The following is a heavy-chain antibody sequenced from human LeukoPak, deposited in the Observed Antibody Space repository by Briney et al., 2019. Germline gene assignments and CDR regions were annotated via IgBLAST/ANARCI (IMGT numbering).Heavy chain of an antibody. D-gene: IGHD3-22*01. V-gene: IGHV5-51*01. CDR1: GYSFTSYW. Sequence: GESLKISCKGSGYSFTSYWIGWVRQMPGKGLEWMGIIYPGDSDTRYSPSFQGQVTISADKSISTAYLQWSSLKASDTAMYYCARRPAYDSSGYYDSGWYFDNWGQGTLVTVSS. CDR2: IYPGDSDT. CDR3: ARRPAYDSSGYYDSGWYFDN. J-gene: IGHJ4*02.